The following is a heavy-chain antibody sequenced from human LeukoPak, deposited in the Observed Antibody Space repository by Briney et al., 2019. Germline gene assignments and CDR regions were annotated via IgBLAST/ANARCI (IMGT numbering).Heavy chain of an antibody. CDR3: ARRWNYGRNYYIDV. CDR2: ISHSGTT. V-gene: IGHV4-34*01. Sequence: SETLSLTCAVYGGSLSGYYWSWIRQAPGRGLEGIGEISHSGTTMYHPDLTSRPTISVDTSKTHFSLNLTSVTAADTAVYYCARRWNYGRNYYIDVWGNGATVSVSS. J-gene: IGHJ6*03. D-gene: IGHD1-7*01. CDR1: GGSLSGYY.